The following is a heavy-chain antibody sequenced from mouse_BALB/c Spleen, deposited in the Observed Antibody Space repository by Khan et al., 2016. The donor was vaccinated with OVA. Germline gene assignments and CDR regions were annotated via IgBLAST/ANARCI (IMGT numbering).Heavy chain of an antibody. J-gene: IGHJ2*01. CDR2: ISSDSGTT. V-gene: IGHV5-17*02. Sequence: EVELVESGGGLVQPGGSRKLSCAASGFTFSSYGMHWVRQAPEKGLEWVTYISSDSGTTYYADTVKGRFTISRDNPKNTLFLQMTSLMSEDTAMYYSATSCNYGYYFDYWGPGTTVTVSS. CDR3: ATSCNYGYYFDY. CDR1: GFTFSSYG. D-gene: IGHD2-1*01.